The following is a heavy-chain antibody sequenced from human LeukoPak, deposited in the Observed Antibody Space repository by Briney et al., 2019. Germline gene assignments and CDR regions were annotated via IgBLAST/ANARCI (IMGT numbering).Heavy chain of an antibody. D-gene: IGHD6-13*01. CDR3: ARVKGSSWYRDAFDI. J-gene: IGHJ3*02. V-gene: IGHV4-31*03. Sequence: SETLSLTCTVSGGSISSGGYYWSWIRQPPGKGLGLIGYIYYSGSTYYNPSLKSRVTISVDTSKNQFSLKLISVTAADTAVYYCARVKGSSWYRDAFDIWGQGTMVTVSS. CDR1: GGSISSGGYY. CDR2: IYYSGST.